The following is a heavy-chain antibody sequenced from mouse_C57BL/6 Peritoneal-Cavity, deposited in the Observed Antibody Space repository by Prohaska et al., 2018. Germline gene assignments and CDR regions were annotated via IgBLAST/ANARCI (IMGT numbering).Heavy chain of an antibody. CDR2: IDPSDSET. CDR1: GYTFTSYW. V-gene: IGHV1-52*01. D-gene: IGHD2-5*01. Sequence: QVQLQQPGAELVRPGSSVKLSCKASGYTFTSYWMHWVKQRPIQGLEWIGNIDPSDSETKYNQKFNEKASLTVDKSSSPGYMQLSSRTCDDSAVYYCGREGSNYGFAYWVQGTLVNVSA. J-gene: IGHJ3*01. CDR3: GREGSNYGFAY.